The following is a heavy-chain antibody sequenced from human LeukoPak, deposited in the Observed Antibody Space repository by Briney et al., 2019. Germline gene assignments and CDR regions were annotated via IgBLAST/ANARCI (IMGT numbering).Heavy chain of an antibody. Sequence: ASVKVSCKASGGTFSSHAISWVRQAPGQGLEWMGRIIPILGIANYAQKFQGRVTITADKSTSTAYMELSSLRSEDTAVYYCARAPRGRYSGSYYATLDYWGQGTLVTVSS. CDR1: GGTFSSHA. V-gene: IGHV1-69*04. D-gene: IGHD1-26*01. CDR3: ARAPRGRYSGSYYATLDY. CDR2: IIPILGIA. J-gene: IGHJ4*02.